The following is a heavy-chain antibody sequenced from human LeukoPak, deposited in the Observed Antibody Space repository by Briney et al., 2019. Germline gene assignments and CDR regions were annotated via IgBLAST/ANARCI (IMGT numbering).Heavy chain of an antibody. CDR1: GYTFTDYY. CDR3: ARDGDAVMVDFDY. D-gene: IGHD5-18*01. V-gene: IGHV1-2*02. J-gene: IGHJ4*02. CDR2: IYPNSGAT. Sequence: ASVKVSCKTSGYTFTDYYFYWLRQAPGQGLEWMAWIYPNSGATRYAQKFQGRITVTRDTSISTAYMELRTLTPDDTAVYYCARDGDAVMVDFDYWGQGTQVTVSS.